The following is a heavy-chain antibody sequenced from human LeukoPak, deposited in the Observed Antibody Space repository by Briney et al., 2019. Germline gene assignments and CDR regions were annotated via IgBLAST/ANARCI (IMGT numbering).Heavy chain of an antibody. J-gene: IGHJ3*02. CDR2: INSDGSST. CDR3: ARDRKGYCSGGSCYGAFDI. CDR1: GFTFSSYW. Sequence: GGSLRLSCAASGFTFSSYWMHWVRQAPGKGLVWVSRINSDGSSTSYADSVKGRFTISRDNAKNTLYLQMNSLRAEDTAVYYCARDRKGYCSGGSCYGAFDIWGQGTMVTVSS. D-gene: IGHD2-15*01. V-gene: IGHV3-74*01.